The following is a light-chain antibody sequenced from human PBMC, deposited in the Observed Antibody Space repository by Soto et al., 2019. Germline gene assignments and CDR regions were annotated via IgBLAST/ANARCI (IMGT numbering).Light chain of an antibody. CDR2: GAS. CDR3: QQYNKWPWT. V-gene: IGKV3-15*01. Sequence: EIVMTQSLATLSVSPGERATLSCRASQSVSSNLAWYQQKPGQAPRLLIYGASTRATGIPGRFSGSGSGTEFTLTISSLQSEDFAVYYCQQYNKWPWTFGQGTKVEIK. CDR1: QSVSSN. J-gene: IGKJ1*01.